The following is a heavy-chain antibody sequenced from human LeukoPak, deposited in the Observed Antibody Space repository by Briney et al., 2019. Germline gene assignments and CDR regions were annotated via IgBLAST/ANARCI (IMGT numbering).Heavy chain of an antibody. CDR2: ISAYNGNT. V-gene: IGHV1-18*01. CDR1: GYTFTSYG. D-gene: IGHD4-17*01. Sequence: ASVKVPCKASGYTFTSYGISWVRQAPGQGLEWMGWISAYNGNTNYAQKLQGRVTMTTDTSTSTAYMELRSLRSDDTAVYYCARDGNDYGDYGYWFDPWGQGTLVTVSS. J-gene: IGHJ5*02. CDR3: ARDGNDYGDYGYWFDP.